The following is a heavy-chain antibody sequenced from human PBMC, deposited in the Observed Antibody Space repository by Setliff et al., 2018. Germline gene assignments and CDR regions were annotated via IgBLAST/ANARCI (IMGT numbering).Heavy chain of an antibody. Sequence: PSETLSLTCTVSGGSISSHYWTWIRQPAGKGLEWIGRLYTSGDTNYNPSLKSRVSMSLDTSKNQFSLKLSSVTAADTAVYYCARDRVVVLAGRRGFYFDYWGQGTLVNVSS. CDR3: ARDRVVVLAGRRGFYFDY. V-gene: IGHV4-4*07. CDR1: GGSISSHY. CDR2: LYTSGDT. J-gene: IGHJ4*02. D-gene: IGHD2-15*01.